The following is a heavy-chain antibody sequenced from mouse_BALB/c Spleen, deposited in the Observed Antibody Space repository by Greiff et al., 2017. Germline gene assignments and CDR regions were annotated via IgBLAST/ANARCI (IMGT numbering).Heavy chain of an antibody. Sequence: EVKLMESGAELVKPGASVKLSCTASGFNIKDSYMHWVKQRPEQGLEWIGRIDPANGNTKYDPKFQGKATITADTSSNTAYLQLSSLTSEDTAVYYGATAYDGYYVWFAYWGQGTLVTVSA. D-gene: IGHD2-3*01. V-gene: IGHV14-3*02. CDR2: IDPANGNT. J-gene: IGHJ3*01. CDR1: GFNIKDSY. CDR3: ATAYDGYYVWFAY.